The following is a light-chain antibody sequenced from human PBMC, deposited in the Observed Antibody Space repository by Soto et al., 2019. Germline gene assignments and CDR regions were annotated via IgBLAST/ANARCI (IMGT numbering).Light chain of an antibody. CDR1: SSDVGGYNY. Sequence: QSALTQPASVSGSPGQSITISCTGTSSDVGGYNYVSWYQQHPGKAPKLMIYEVSNRPSGVSNRFSGSKSGNTASLTTSGLQAEDEADYYCSSYTSSSNVFGTGTKLTVL. CDR3: SSYTSSSNV. J-gene: IGLJ1*01. CDR2: EVS. V-gene: IGLV2-14*01.